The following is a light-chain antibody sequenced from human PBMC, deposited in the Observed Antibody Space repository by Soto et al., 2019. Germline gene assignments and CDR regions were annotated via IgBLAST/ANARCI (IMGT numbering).Light chain of an antibody. V-gene: IGKV1-27*01. CDR2: AAS. CDR3: QKYNNVPWT. CDR1: QGISNN. J-gene: IGKJ1*01. Sequence: DIQMTQSPSSLSASVGDRVTITCRASQGISNNLAWYQQKPGQVPNLLIYAASSLHSGVPSRFSGRGSGTVFTLTINSLQPEDVATYYCQKYNNVPWTFGQGTKVEI.